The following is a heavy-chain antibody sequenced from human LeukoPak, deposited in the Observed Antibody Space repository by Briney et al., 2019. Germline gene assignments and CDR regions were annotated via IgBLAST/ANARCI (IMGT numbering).Heavy chain of an antibody. D-gene: IGHD6-19*01. CDR1: GGSISSYY. Sequence: SETLSLTCTVSGGSISSYYWSWIRQPPGKGLEWIGYIYYSGSTNYNPSLKSRVTISVDTSKNQFSLKLSSVTAADTAVYYCARALRRNIGSGWYRLDYWGQGTLVTVSP. V-gene: IGHV4-59*01. CDR3: ARALRRNIGSGWYRLDY. CDR2: IYYSGST. J-gene: IGHJ4*02.